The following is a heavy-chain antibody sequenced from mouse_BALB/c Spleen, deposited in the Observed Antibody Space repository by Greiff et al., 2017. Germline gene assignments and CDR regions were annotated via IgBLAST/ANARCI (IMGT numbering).Heavy chain of an antibody. CDR3: ARQNWDDAMDY. D-gene: IGHD4-1*01. CDR2: ISSGGSYT. Sequence: DVMLVESGGDLVKPGGSLKLSCAASGFTFSSYGMSWVRQTPDKRLEWVATISSGGSYTYYPDSVKGRFTISRDNAKNTLYLQMSSLKSEDTAMYYCARQNWDDAMDYWGQGTSVTVSS. V-gene: IGHV5-6*02. J-gene: IGHJ4*01. CDR1: GFTFSSYG.